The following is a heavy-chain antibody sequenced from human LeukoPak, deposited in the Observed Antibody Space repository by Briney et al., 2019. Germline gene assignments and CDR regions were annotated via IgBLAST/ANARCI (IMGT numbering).Heavy chain of an antibody. CDR3: ARAMAVGAFTFDY. D-gene: IGHD1-26*01. V-gene: IGHV1-18*01. CDR1: GYTFRSYD. CDR2: ISDYNGKT. J-gene: IGHJ4*02. Sequence: ASVKVSCKGSGYTFRSYDITLVRQAPGQGLQWMGWISDYNGKTKYAPEFQGRVTLTTDTSTNTAYMELRSLRVDDTAVYFCARAMAVGAFTFDYWGQGTLVTVSS.